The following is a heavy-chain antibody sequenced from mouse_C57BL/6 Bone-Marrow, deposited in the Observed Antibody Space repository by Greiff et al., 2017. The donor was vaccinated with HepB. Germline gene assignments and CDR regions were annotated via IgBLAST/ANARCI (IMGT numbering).Heavy chain of an antibody. CDR1: GYTFTSYG. D-gene: IGHD3-1*01. V-gene: IGHV1-81*01. Sequence: QVQLQQSGAELARPGASVKLSCKASGYTFTSYGISWVKQRTGQGLEWIGEIYPRSGNTYYNEKFKGKATLTADKSSSTAYMELRSLTSEDSAVYVCARSVGLPFAYWGQGTLVTVSA. J-gene: IGHJ3*01. CDR2: IYPRSGNT. CDR3: ARSVGLPFAY.